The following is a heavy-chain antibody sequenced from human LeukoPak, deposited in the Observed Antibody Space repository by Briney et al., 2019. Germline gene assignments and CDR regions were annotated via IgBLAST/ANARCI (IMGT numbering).Heavy chain of an antibody. CDR2: ISTYNGNT. CDR1: GYTFTTYG. V-gene: IGHV1-18*01. CDR3: ARDRMDTGTYFDY. J-gene: IGHJ4*02. D-gene: IGHD5-18*01. Sequence: ASVKVSCRSSGYTFTTYGITWVRQAPGQGLEWMGWISTYNGNTNYAQKLQGRVTMATDTSTSTAYMELRSLRSDDTAMYYCARDRMDTGTYFDYWGQGTLVTVSS.